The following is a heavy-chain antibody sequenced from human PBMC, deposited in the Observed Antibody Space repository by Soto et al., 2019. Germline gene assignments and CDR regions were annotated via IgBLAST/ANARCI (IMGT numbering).Heavy chain of an antibody. D-gene: IGHD3-9*01. CDR2: ISAYNGNT. J-gene: IGHJ6*03. Sequence: ASVKVSCKASGYTFTSYGISWVRQAPGQGLEWMGWISAYNGNTNYAQKLQGRFTMTTDTSTSTAYMELRSLSSDVTAVYFCLRCFYDIVSGVYYYDDEDVWGKGTTVTVSS. CDR1: GYTFTSYG. V-gene: IGHV1-18*01. CDR3: LRCFYDIVSGVYYYDDEDV.